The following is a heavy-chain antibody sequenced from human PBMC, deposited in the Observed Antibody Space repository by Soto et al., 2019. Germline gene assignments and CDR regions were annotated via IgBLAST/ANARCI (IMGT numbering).Heavy chain of an antibody. CDR3: ARVILGPTGPWFDP. Sequence: ASETLSLTCAVSGGSISSGGYSWSWIRQPPGKGLEWIGYIYHSGSTYYNPSLKSRVTISVDRSKNQFSLKLSSVTAADTAVYYCARVILGPTGPWFDPWGQGTLVTVSS. CDR2: IYHSGST. J-gene: IGHJ5*02. V-gene: IGHV4-30-2*01. CDR1: GGSISSGGYS.